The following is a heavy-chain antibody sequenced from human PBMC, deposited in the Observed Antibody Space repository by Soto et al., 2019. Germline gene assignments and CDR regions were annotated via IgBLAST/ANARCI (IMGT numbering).Heavy chain of an antibody. Sequence: EVQLLESGGGLVQPGGSLRLSCAASGFTFSSYAMNWVRQAPGKGLEWVSAISGSGGSAYYADSVKGRFTISRDSSKNTLYLQMNSLRAEDTAVYYCAKDSDHDILTGPWGYWGQGTLVTVSS. J-gene: IGHJ4*02. D-gene: IGHD3-9*01. V-gene: IGHV3-23*01. CDR2: ISGSGGSA. CDR1: GFTFSSYA. CDR3: AKDSDHDILTGPWGY.